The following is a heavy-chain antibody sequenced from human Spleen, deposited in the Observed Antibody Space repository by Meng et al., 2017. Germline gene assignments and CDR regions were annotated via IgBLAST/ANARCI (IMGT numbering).Heavy chain of an antibody. J-gene: IGHJ4*02. V-gene: IGHV4-34*01. D-gene: IGHD6-13*01. CDR2: VNHSGST. Sequence: VRLRHLGEGPLNPSDALSLTAAGYGGSFSAHSWSWIRQPPGKGLEWIGEVNHSGSTNYNPSLKSRVIISVDTSKNQFSLRLRSVTAADTAVYFCARGEVGRSSSWYVYWGQGTLVTVSS. CDR1: GGSFSAHS. CDR3: ARGEVGRSSSWYVY.